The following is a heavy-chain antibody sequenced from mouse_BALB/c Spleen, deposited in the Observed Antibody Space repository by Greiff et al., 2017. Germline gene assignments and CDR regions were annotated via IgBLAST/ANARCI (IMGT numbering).Heavy chain of an antibody. CDR3: ALMITTGFAY. Sequence: VMLVESGPGLVAPSQSLSITCTVSGFSLTSYGVHWVRQHPGKGLEWLGVIWAGGSTNYNSALMSRLSISKDNSKSQVFLKMNSLQTDDTAMYYCALMITTGFAYWGQGTLVTVSA. CDR1: GFSLTSYG. D-gene: IGHD2-4*01. V-gene: IGHV2-9*02. CDR2: IWAGGST. J-gene: IGHJ3*01.